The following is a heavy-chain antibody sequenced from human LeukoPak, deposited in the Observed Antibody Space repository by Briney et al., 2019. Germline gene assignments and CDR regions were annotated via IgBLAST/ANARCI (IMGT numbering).Heavy chain of an antibody. D-gene: IGHD6-13*01. CDR2: IYYSGST. CDR1: GGSISSYY. Sequence: SETLSLTCTVSGGSISSYYWSWIRQHPGKGLEWIGYIYYSGSTYYNPSLKSRVAISVDTSKNQFSLKLSSVTAADTAVYYCARDQLIAAAGTTTRAYYYYGMDVWGQGTTVTVSS. CDR3: ARDQLIAAAGTTTRAYYYYGMDV. V-gene: IGHV4-59*06. J-gene: IGHJ6*02.